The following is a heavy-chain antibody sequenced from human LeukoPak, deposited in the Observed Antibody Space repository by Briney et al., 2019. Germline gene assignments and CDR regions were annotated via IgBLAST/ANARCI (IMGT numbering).Heavy chain of an antibody. Sequence: GGSLRLSCAASGFTFSSYWMNWVRQAPGKELVWVSRIASDGSSTTYADSVKGRFSISRDNAKNTLYLQMNSLRVEDTAVYYCARGRPHGNDYWGQGTLVTVSS. CDR2: IASDGSST. V-gene: IGHV3-74*01. CDR3: ARGRPHGNDY. J-gene: IGHJ4*02. D-gene: IGHD4-23*01. CDR1: GFTFSSYW.